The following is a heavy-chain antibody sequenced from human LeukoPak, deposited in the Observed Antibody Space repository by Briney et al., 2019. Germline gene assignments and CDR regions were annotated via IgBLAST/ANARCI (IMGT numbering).Heavy chain of an antibody. CDR1: GFTFSSFS. V-gene: IGHV3-48*04. CDR2: ISSSSSTI. Sequence: PGGSLRLSCAASGFTFSSFSMNWARQAPGKGLEWVSYISSSSSTIYYADSVKGRFTISRDNAKNSLYLQMNSLRAEDTAVYFCAKDLLRIYWRTFDSWGQGALVIVSS. J-gene: IGHJ4*02. D-gene: IGHD3-10*01. CDR3: AKDLLRIYWRTFDS.